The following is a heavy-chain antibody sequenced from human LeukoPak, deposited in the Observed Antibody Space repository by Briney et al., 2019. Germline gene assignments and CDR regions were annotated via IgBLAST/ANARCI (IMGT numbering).Heavy chain of an antibody. Sequence: SETLSLTCSVSGASISKNYWNWIRQPAGKGLEWIGRIYRSVTTSYNPSLKSRVTISIDKSKSQVSLNLNSVTAEDTAVYYCAREVDVSGVGPFWFDPWGQGTLVTVSS. D-gene: IGHD3-16*01. CDR3: AREVDVSGVGPFWFDP. V-gene: IGHV4-4*07. J-gene: IGHJ5*02. CDR2: IYRSVTT. CDR1: GASISKNY.